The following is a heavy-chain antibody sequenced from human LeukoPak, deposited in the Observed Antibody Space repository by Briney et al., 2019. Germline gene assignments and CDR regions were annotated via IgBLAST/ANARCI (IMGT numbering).Heavy chain of an antibody. J-gene: IGHJ6*02. CDR2: IYYSGST. D-gene: IGHD2-15*01. V-gene: IGHV4-59*01. Sequence: PSETLSLTCTVSDGSISTYYWSWIRQPPGKGLEWIGYIYYSGSTNYNPSVKSRVTMSVDTSKNQFSLKLSSVTAADTAVYYCARDRVESYYYYGMDVWGQGTTVTVSS. CDR1: DGSISTYY. CDR3: ARDRVESYYYYGMDV.